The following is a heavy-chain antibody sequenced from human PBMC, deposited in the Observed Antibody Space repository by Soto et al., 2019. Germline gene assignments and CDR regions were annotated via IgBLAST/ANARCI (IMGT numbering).Heavy chain of an antibody. Sequence: EVQLVESGGGLVQPGGSLRRSCAASGFTFSTFWMHWVRQAPGKGLVWVSRISSDGSRTSYADSVKGRFTISRDNAKNTLYLQMNSLRAEDTAIYYCARVYSSLSSYDYWGQGTLVTVSS. CDR1: GFTFSTFW. J-gene: IGHJ4*02. CDR3: ARVYSSLSSYDY. CDR2: ISSDGSRT. V-gene: IGHV3-74*01. D-gene: IGHD5-18*01.